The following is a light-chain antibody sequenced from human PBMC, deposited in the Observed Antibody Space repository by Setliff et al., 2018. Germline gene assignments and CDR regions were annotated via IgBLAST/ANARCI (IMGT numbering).Light chain of an antibody. J-gene: IGKJ5*01. CDR3: QQLNSYPFT. CDR2: GAS. Sequence: DIQLTQSPSFLSASVGDIVTITCRASQGISNFLAWYQQKPGKAPNLLIYGASTLQSGVPPRFSGSGSGTEFTLTIINLQPEDFATYYCQQLNSYPFTFGGGTRLEIK. CDR1: QGISNF. V-gene: IGKV1-9*01.